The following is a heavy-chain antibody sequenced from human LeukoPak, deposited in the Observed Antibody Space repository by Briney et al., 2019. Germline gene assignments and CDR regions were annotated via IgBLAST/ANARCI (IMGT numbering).Heavy chain of an antibody. CDR1: GGSISSGGYY. CDR3: ARGSVVYGDYNAFDI. Sequence: SETLSLTCTVSGGSISSGGYYWSWIRQHPGKGLEWIGYIYYGGSTYYNPSLKSRVTISVDTSKNQFSLKLSSVTAADTAVYYCARGSVVYGDYNAFDIWGQGTMVTVSS. J-gene: IGHJ3*02. CDR2: IYYGGST. D-gene: IGHD4-17*01. V-gene: IGHV4-31*03.